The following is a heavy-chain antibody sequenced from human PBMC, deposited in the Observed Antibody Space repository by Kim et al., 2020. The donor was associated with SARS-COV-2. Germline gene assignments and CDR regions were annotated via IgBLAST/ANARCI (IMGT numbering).Heavy chain of an antibody. CDR1: GGSISSSNW. CDR2: IYHSGST. Sequence: SETLSLTCAVSGGSISSSNWWSWVRQPPGKGLEWIGEIYHSGSTNYTPSLKSRVTISVDKSKNQFSLKLSSVTAADTAVYYCARDKIVVVPAASPYADYYYYYMDVWGKGTTVTVSS. V-gene: IGHV4-4*02. J-gene: IGHJ6*03. D-gene: IGHD2-2*01. CDR3: ARDKIVVVPAASPYADYYYYYMDV.